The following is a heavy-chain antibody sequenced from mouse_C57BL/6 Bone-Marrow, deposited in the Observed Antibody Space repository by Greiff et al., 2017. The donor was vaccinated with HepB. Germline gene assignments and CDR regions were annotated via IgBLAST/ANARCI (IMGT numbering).Heavy chain of an antibody. CDR1: GFTFSSYA. J-gene: IGHJ2*01. Sequence: EVKLVESGGGLVKPGGSLKLSCAASGFTFSSYAMSWVRQTPEKRLEWVATISDGGSYTYYPDNVKGRFTISRDNAKNNLYLQMSHLKSEDTAMYYCARDPDYYGSLYYFDYWGQGTTLTVSS. D-gene: IGHD1-1*01. CDR3: ARDPDYYGSLYYFDY. CDR2: ISDGGSYT. V-gene: IGHV5-4*01.